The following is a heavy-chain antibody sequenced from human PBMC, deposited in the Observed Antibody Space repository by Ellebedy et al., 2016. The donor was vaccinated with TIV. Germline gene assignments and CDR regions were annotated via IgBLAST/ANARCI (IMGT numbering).Heavy chain of an antibody. D-gene: IGHD4-11*01. CDR1: GFTFTTFA. V-gene: IGHV3-30-3*01. CDR2: ISYDGNNK. CDR3: ARDFTVTTLPHAFDI. Sequence: PGGSLRLSCAASGFTFTTFAMHWVRQTPGKGLEWVSVISYDGNNKYYADSVKGRFTISRDNSKNTLYLQMNSLRAEDTAVYYCARDFTVTTLPHAFDIWGQGTMVTVSS. J-gene: IGHJ3*02.